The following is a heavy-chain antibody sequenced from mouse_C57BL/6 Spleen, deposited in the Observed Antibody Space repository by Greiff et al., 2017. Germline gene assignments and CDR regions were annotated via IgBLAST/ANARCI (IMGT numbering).Heavy chain of an antibody. CDR3: ASPIYCGYDESFYYAMDY. J-gene: IGHJ4*01. D-gene: IGHD2-2*01. CDR2: ILPGSGST. V-gene: IGHV1-9*01. Sequence: VQLQQSGAELMKPGASVKLSCKATGYTFTGYWIEWVKQRPGHGLEWIGEILPGSGSTNYNEKFKGKATFTADTSSNTAYMQLSSLTTEDSAIYYGASPIYCGYDESFYYAMDYWGQGTSVTVSS. CDR1: GYTFTGYW.